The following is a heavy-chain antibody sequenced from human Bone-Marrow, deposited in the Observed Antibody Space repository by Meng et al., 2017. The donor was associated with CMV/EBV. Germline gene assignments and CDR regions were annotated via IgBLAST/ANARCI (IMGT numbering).Heavy chain of an antibody. J-gene: IGHJ4*02. CDR2: IHYSGTT. V-gene: IGHV4-39*07. CDR3: ARDITGDHY. CDR1: GDSISSSIYY. D-gene: IGHD7-27*01. Sequence: SETLSLTCTVSGDSISSSIYYWGWIRQPPGKGLEWIASIHYSGTTYYNPSLKSRVTISVDTSKNQFSLKVTSVTAADTAVHYCARDITGDHYWGQGTLVTVSS.